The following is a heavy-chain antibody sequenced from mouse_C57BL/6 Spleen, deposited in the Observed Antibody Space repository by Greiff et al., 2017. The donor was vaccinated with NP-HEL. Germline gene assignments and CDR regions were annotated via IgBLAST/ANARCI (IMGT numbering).Heavy chain of an antibody. CDR3: AGRTVVAKGYAMDY. Sequence: EVKVVESGGGLVQPGGSLKLSCAASGFTFSDYYMYWVRQTPEQRLEWVAYISTGGGSTYYPDTVKGRVTISRDNANNTLYLQMSSLKAEDTAMYYCAGRTVVAKGYAMDYWGQGTSVTVSS. CDR2: ISTGGGST. V-gene: IGHV5-12*01. CDR1: GFTFSDYY. J-gene: IGHJ4*01. D-gene: IGHD1-1*01.